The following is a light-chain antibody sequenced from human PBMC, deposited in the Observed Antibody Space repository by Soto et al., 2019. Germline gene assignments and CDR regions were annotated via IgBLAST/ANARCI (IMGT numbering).Light chain of an antibody. Sequence: QSALTQPASVSGSPGQSITISCTETSSDVGGYDYVSWYQHHPGKAPKLMIYDVSNRPSGVSNRFSGSKSGNTASLTISGLQAEDEADYYCSSYTSSNTGVFGGGTKLTVL. CDR3: SSYTSSNTGV. V-gene: IGLV2-14*03. J-gene: IGLJ2*01. CDR1: SSDVGGYDY. CDR2: DVS.